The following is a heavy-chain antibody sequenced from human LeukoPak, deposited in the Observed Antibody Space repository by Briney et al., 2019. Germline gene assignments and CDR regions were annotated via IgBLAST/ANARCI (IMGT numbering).Heavy chain of an antibody. Sequence: GGSLRLSYAASGFTFDDYGMSWVRHAPGKGVEWVSGINWNGGSTGYADSVKGRFTISRDNAKNSLYLQMNSLRAEDTALYYCARAVGGSSLGYWGQGTLVTVSS. CDR2: INWNGGST. D-gene: IGHD6-13*01. V-gene: IGHV3-20*03. CDR1: GFTFDDYG. CDR3: ARAVGGSSLGY. J-gene: IGHJ4*02.